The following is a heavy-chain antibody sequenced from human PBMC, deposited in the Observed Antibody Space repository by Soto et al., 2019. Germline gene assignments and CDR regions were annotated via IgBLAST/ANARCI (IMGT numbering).Heavy chain of an antibody. D-gene: IGHD3-22*01. V-gene: IGHV4-30-4*01. J-gene: IGHJ4*02. Sequence: QVQLHESGPGLVKPSQTLSLTCTVAGGSIRSGDYYWSWIRQPPGKGLEWIGYIYYSGSTYYNPSLKSRVTISVDTSKNQFSLKLSSVTAADTAVYFCARGGYYDSSGYYPYWGQGTLVTVSS. CDR1: GGSIRSGDYY. CDR3: ARGGYYDSSGYYPY. CDR2: IYYSGST.